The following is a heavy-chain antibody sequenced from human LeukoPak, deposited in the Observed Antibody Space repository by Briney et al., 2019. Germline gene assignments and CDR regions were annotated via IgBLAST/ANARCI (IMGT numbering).Heavy chain of an antibody. D-gene: IGHD6-13*01. CDR1: GFTFSDYT. J-gene: IGHJ5*02. CDR2: IDISSSST. V-gene: IGHV3-48*01. CDR3: ARLIAAAATPLVDP. Sequence: GGSLRLSCAASGFTFSDYTTNWVRQAPGKGLEWISYIDISSSSTYYADSVKGRFTISRDNAKNSLYLQMSSLRAEDTAVYYCARLIAAAATPLVDPWGQGTLVTVSS.